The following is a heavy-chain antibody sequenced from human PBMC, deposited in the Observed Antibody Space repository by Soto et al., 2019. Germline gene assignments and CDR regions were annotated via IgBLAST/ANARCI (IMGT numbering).Heavy chain of an antibody. CDR1: GGSISGSY. CDR3: ARSVAVPGAHIDY. CDR2: VYYTGST. D-gene: IGHD6-19*01. J-gene: IGHJ4*02. Sequence: SETLSLTCSVSGGSISGSYWSWIRQSPGKGLEWLGYVYYTGSTNYSPSPRSRVSISVDTSKNEFSLRLSSVTAADTAVYFCARSVAVPGAHIDYWGQGTQVTVSS. V-gene: IGHV4-59*01.